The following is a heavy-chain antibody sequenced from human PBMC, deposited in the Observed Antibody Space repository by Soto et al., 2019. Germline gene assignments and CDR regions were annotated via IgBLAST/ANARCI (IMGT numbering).Heavy chain of an antibody. CDR1: GGSISRGGYF. CDR3: ARVESSGTFDY. J-gene: IGHJ4*02. D-gene: IGHD3-10*01. Sequence: QLQLQESGPGLVKPSQTLSLTCTVSGGSISRGGYFWSWIRQHPGKGLEWIGYIYYSGTTYYNPSLKSQLTISVDTSKNQFSLNLMSVTAADTALYYCARVESSGTFDYWGQGTLVTVSS. CDR2: IYYSGTT. V-gene: IGHV4-31*01.